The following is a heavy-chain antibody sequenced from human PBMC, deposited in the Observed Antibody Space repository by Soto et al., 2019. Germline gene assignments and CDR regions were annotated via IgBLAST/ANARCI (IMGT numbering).Heavy chain of an antibody. D-gene: IGHD6-19*01. CDR3: ARDQSMSSGWFHRLGFDY. V-gene: IGHV3-48*02. CDR1: GFTFSSYS. Sequence: PGGSLRLSCAASGFTFSSYSMNWARQAPGKGLEWVSYISSSSSTIYYADSVKGRFTISRDNAKNSLYLQMNSLRDEDTAMYYCARDQSMSSGWFHRLGFDYWGQGTLVTVSS. CDR2: ISSSSSTI. J-gene: IGHJ4*02.